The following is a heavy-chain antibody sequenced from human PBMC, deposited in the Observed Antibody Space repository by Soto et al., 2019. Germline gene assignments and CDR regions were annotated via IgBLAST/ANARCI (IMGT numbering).Heavy chain of an antibody. J-gene: IGHJ3*02. CDR2: IYPGDSDT. D-gene: IGHD1-7*01. CDR1: GYSFTSYW. V-gene: IGHV5-51*01. CDR3: ARAALELTLDAFDI. Sequence: VESLKISCKGSGYSFTSYWIGWLLQMPVKVLEWMGIIYPGDSDTRYSPSFQGQVTISADQSISTAYLQWSSLNASDTAMYYCARAALELTLDAFDIWGQGTMVTVSS.